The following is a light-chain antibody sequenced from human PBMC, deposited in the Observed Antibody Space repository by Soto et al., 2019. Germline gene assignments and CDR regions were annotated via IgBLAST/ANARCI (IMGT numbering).Light chain of an antibody. CDR2: DVN. J-gene: IGLJ2*01. V-gene: IGLV2-8*01. CDR3: SSYAPSDVV. CDR1: PSDVGGSNS. Sequence: QSALTQPPSASGSPGQSVTISCTGTPSDVGGSNSVSLYQQHPGKAPNLMIYDVNKRPSGVPDRFSGSKSGNTASLTVSGLQAADEAYYFCSSYAPSDVVFGGGTKVTVL.